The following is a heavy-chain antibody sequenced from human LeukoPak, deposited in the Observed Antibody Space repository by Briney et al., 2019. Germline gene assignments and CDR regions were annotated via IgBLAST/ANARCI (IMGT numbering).Heavy chain of an antibody. CDR1: GYTFTSYD. CDR3: ARGHLQAPVYSTRWYRASNWIDP. CDR2: MNPNSGNI. Sequence: ASVKVSCKASGYTFTSYDINWVRQATGQGLEWMGWMNPNSGNIGYAQNFQGRVTITRDTSISTVYMELSSLRSEDTAVYYCARGHLQAPVYSTRWYRASNWIDPWGQGTLVTVSS. V-gene: IGHV1-8*03. D-gene: IGHD6-13*01. J-gene: IGHJ5*02.